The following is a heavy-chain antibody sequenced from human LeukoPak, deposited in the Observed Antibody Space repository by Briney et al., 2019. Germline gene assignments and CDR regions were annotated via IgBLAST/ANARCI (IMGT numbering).Heavy chain of an antibody. D-gene: IGHD1-26*01. CDR2: ISTSSYYI. J-gene: IGHJ4*02. CDR1: GFIFSTYS. V-gene: IGHV3-21*01. CDR3: ARESGSYDY. Sequence: GGSLRLSCAASGFIFSTYSMNWVRQAPGKGLEWVLSISTSSYYIYYADSVKGRFTISRDNAKDSLYLQMNSLRAEDTAVYYCARESGSYDYWGQGTLATVSS.